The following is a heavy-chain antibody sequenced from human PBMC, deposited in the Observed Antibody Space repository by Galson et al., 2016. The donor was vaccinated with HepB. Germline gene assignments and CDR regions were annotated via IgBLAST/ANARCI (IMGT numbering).Heavy chain of an antibody. CDR3: ARELALGYCTGGSCFGF. CDR2: IFYSGST. D-gene: IGHD2-8*02. V-gene: IGHV4-59*01. J-gene: IGHJ5*01. CDR1: GGSISSYY. Sequence: ATLSLTCTVSGGSISSYYWSWIRQPPGKGPEWIGTIFYSGSTSYKPSLKSRVTISVDTAKNKFSLRLNSMTAADTAVYYCARELALGYCTGGSCFGFWGQGTLVTVSS.